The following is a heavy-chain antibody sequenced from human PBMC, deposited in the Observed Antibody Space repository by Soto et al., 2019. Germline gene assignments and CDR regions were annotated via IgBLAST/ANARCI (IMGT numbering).Heavy chain of an antibody. CDR2: LYYSGST. CDR3: ARLAGRGLDAFDI. CDR1: GGSISSSIYY. Sequence: SETLSLTCTVSGGSISSSIYYWGWIRQPPGKGLEWIGSLYYSGSTYYNPSLKSRVTISVDTSKNQFSLRLSSVTAADTAVYYCARLAGRGLDAFDIWGQGTMVTVSS. V-gene: IGHV4-39*01. J-gene: IGHJ3*02. D-gene: IGHD6-19*01.